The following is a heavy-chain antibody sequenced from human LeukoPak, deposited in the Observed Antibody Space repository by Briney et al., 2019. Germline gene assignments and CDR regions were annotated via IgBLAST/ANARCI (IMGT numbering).Heavy chain of an antibody. CDR1: GFTFSSYS. V-gene: IGHV3-48*01. CDR3: AKAYLFSYQLLCLFDY. D-gene: IGHD2-2*01. Sequence: PGGSLRLSCAASGFTFSSYSMNWVRQAPGKGLEWVSYISSSSSTIYYADSVKGRFTISRDNAKNSLYLQMNSLRAEDTAVYYCAKAYLFSYQLLCLFDYWGQGTLVTVSS. CDR2: ISSSSSTI. J-gene: IGHJ4*02.